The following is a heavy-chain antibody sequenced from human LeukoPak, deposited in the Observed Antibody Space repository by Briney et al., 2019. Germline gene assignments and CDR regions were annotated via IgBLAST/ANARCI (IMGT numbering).Heavy chain of an antibody. Sequence: GGSLRLSCTASGFTFRSYWMHWVRQIPGKGLMWVSRISDDGSSASYADSVRGRFTISRDDAKHTLYLQMNSLRAEDTAIYYCVRSGADTFYWGQGTLVTVSS. CDR3: VRSGADTFY. D-gene: IGHD1-26*01. CDR2: ISDDGSSA. CDR1: GFTFRSYW. J-gene: IGHJ4*02. V-gene: IGHV3-74*01.